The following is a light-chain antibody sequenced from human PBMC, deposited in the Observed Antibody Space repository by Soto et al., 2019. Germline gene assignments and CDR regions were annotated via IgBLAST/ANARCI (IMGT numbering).Light chain of an antibody. CDR2: DAS. CDR1: QNVNNW. J-gene: IGKJ1*01. Sequence: DIQMTQFPSALSASVGDRVTITCRASQNVNNWLAWYQHKPGKAPQLLIYDASVLESGVPSRFSGSGSGTEFTLAINGLHSDDFATYYCQQYNTYWTFGPGTKGEVE. V-gene: IGKV1-5*01. CDR3: QQYNTYWT.